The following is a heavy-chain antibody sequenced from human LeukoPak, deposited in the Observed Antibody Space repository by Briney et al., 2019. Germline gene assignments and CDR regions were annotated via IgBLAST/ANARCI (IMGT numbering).Heavy chain of an antibody. V-gene: IGHV3-30*18. D-gene: IGHD3-9*01. CDR3: AKAQSGDILTGYYDY. CDR2: ISYDRSNK. Sequence: GSLRLSCAASGFTFSSYGMHWVRQAPGKGLEWVAVISYDRSNKYYADSVKGRFTISRDNSKNTLYLQMNSLRAEDTAVYYCAKAQSGDILTGYYDYWGQGTLVTVSS. CDR1: GFTFSSYG. J-gene: IGHJ4*02.